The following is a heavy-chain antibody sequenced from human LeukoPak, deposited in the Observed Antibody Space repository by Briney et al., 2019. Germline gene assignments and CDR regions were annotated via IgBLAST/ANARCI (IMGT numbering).Heavy chain of an antibody. CDR2: IYPGDSDT. Sequence: GESLKISCKGSGYSFTNYWIGWVRQMPGKGLEWMGIIYPGDSDTRYSPSFQGQVTISADKSISTAYLQWSSLKASDTAMYYCARLRGRNDFWSGYYHKEYYFDYWGQGTLVTVSS. V-gene: IGHV5-51*01. J-gene: IGHJ4*02. CDR3: ARLRGRNDFWSGYYHKEYYFDY. CDR1: GYSFTNYW. D-gene: IGHD3-3*01.